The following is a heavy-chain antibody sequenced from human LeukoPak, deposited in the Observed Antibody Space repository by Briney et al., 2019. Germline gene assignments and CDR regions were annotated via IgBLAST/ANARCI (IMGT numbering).Heavy chain of an antibody. Sequence: GGSLRLSCAASGFTFSSYSMNWVRQAPGKGLEWVSSISSSSSYIYYADSVKGRFTISRDNAKNSLYLQMNSLRAEDTAVYYCARAPYDSSGYYHYWGQGTLVTVSS. CDR1: GFTFSSYS. CDR2: ISSSSSYI. D-gene: IGHD3-22*01. CDR3: ARAPYDSSGYYHY. V-gene: IGHV3-21*01. J-gene: IGHJ4*02.